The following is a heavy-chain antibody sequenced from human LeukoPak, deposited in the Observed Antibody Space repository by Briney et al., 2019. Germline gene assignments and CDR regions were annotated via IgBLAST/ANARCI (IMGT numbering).Heavy chain of an antibody. D-gene: IGHD6-13*01. CDR1: GGSLSSSSYY. J-gene: IGHJ4*02. V-gene: IGHV4-39*01. Sequence: SETLSLTCTVSGGSLSSSSYYWGWIRQPPGKGLEWIGSIYYSGSTYYNPSLKSRVTISVDTSKNQFSLKLSSVTAADTTVYYCARRKYSSSWYSDYWGQGTLVTVSS. CDR2: IYYSGST. CDR3: ARRKYSSSWYSDY.